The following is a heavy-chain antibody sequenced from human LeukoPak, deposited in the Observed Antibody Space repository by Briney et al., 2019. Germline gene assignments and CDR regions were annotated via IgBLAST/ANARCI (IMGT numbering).Heavy chain of an antibody. V-gene: IGHV1-2*02. CDR3: ARGIVGATTGD. J-gene: IGHJ4*02. D-gene: IGHD1-26*01. Sequence: ASVKVSCKASGYTFTGYYMHWVRQAPGQGLEWMGWINPNSGRTNYAQKFQGRVTMTRDTSISTAYMELSRLRSDDTAVYYCARGIVGATTGDWGQGTLVTVSS. CDR1: GYTFTGYY. CDR2: INPNSGRT.